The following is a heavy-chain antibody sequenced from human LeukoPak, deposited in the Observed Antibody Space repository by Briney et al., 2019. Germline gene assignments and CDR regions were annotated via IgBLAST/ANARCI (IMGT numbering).Heavy chain of an antibody. Sequence: SVKVSCKASGGTFSSYAISWVRQAPGQGLEWMGGIIPIFGTANYAQKFQGRVTITADESTSTAYMELSSLRSEDTAVYYCAREGGYYDSSGYYPAPINYWGQGTLVTVSS. CDR3: AREGGYYDSSGYYPAPINY. CDR2: IIPIFGTA. D-gene: IGHD3-22*01. V-gene: IGHV1-69*13. J-gene: IGHJ4*02. CDR1: GGTFSSYA.